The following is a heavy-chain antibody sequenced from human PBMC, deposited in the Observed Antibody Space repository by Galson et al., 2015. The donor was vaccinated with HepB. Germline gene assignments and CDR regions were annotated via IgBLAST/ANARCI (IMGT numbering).Heavy chain of an antibody. Sequence: QSGAEVKKPGESLRISCNGSGYSFTSYWISWVRQMPGKGLEWMGRIDPSDSYTNYSPSFQGHVTISADKSISTAYLQWSSLKASDTAMYYCARLLESSSSNYYYYGMDVWGQGTTVTVSS. J-gene: IGHJ6*02. V-gene: IGHV5-10-1*01. CDR1: GYSFTSYW. CDR3: ARLLESSSSNYYYYGMDV. CDR2: IDPSDSYT. D-gene: IGHD6-6*01.